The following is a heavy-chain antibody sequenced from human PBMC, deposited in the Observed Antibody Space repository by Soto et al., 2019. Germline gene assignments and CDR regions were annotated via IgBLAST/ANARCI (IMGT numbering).Heavy chain of an antibody. Sequence: SETLSLTCTVSGGSISSYYWSWIRQPPGKGLEWIGYIYYSGSTNYNPSLKGRVTISVDTSKNQFSLKLSSVTAADTAVYYCARDLGYSGYDLASNWFDPWGQGTLVTVSS. CDR2: IYYSGST. D-gene: IGHD5-12*01. J-gene: IGHJ5*02. CDR3: ARDLGYSGYDLASNWFDP. CDR1: GGSISSYY. V-gene: IGHV4-59*01.